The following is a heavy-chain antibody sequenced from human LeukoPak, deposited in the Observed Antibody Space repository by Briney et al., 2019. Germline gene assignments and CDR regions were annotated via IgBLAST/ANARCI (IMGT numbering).Heavy chain of an antibody. CDR2: ISYDGSNK. Sequence: PGGSLRLSCAASGFTFSSYAMHWVRQAPGKGLEWVAVISYDGSNKYYADSVKGRSTISRDNSKNTLYLQMNSLRAEDTAVYYCAKDISGWYGSFAFDIWGQGTMVTVSS. J-gene: IGHJ3*02. CDR1: GFTFSSYA. D-gene: IGHD6-19*01. CDR3: AKDISGWYGSFAFDI. V-gene: IGHV3-30-3*01.